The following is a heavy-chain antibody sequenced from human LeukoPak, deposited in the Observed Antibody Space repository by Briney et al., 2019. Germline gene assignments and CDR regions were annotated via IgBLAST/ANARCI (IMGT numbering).Heavy chain of an antibody. CDR1: GFTFSSYG. CDR3: ASQPARGKIRGGAFDI. D-gene: IGHD3-10*01. V-gene: IGHV3-30*02. Sequence: SGGSLRLSCAASGFTFSSYGMHWVRQAPGKGLEWVAFIRYDGSNEYYADSVKGRFTISRDNAKNSLYLQMNSLRAEDTAVYYCASQPARGKIRGGAFDIWGQGTMVTVSS. CDR2: IRYDGSNE. J-gene: IGHJ3*02.